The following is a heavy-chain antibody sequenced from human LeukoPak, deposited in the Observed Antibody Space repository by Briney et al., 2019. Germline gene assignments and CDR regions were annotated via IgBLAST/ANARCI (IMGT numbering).Heavy chain of an antibody. J-gene: IGHJ4*02. D-gene: IGHD5-18*01. CDR2: ISYDGSNK. CDR1: GFTFSRSG. Sequence: PGGSLRLSCAASGFTFSRSGMLWVRQAPGKGLEWVAVISYDGSNKYYADSVKGRFTISRDNSKNTLNLQMNSLRAEDTAVYYCAKDTAMVFGYFDYWGQGTLVTVSS. CDR3: AKDTAMVFGYFDY. V-gene: IGHV3-30*18.